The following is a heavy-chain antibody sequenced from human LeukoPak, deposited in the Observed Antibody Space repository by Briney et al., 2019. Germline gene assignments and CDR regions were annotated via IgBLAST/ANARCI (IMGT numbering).Heavy chain of an antibody. Sequence: GGSLRLSCAASGFSFSSYAMSWVRHAPGKGLEWVSTVSGSGGSTYYADSVKGRFTISRDNSKNTLYLQMNSLRAEDTAVYYCAKDNRGDNWNDLAIDYWGQGTLVTVSS. J-gene: IGHJ4*02. D-gene: IGHD1-20*01. CDR2: VSGSGGST. V-gene: IGHV3-23*01. CDR3: AKDNRGDNWNDLAIDY. CDR1: GFSFSSYA.